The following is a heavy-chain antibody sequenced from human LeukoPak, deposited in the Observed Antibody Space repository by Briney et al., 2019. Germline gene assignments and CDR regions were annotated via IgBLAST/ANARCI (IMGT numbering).Heavy chain of an antibody. CDR2: ISGYGGST. V-gene: IGHV3-23*01. CDR3: AKGNTAIDFWYFDL. D-gene: IGHD5-18*01. Sequence: PGGSLRLSCAASGFTFSSYAMSWVRQAPGKGLEWVSAISGYGGSTYYADSVKGRFTISRDNSKNTLYLQMNSLRAEDTALYYCAKGNTAIDFWYFDLWGRGTLVTVSS. CDR1: GFTFSSYA. J-gene: IGHJ2*01.